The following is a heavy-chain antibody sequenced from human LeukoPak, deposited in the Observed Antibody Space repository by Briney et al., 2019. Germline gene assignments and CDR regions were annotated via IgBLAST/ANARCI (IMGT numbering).Heavy chain of an antibody. CDR2: IYYSGST. J-gene: IGHJ4*02. V-gene: IGHV4-39*01. CDR3: ARRITIFGVVDYFDS. D-gene: IGHD3-3*01. Sequence: PSETLSLTCTVSGGSISSSSYYWGWIRQPPGKGLEWIGSIYYSGSTYYNPSLKSRVTISVDTSKNQFSLKLSSVTAADTAVYYCARRITIFGVVDYFDSWGQGTLVTVSS. CDR1: GGSISSSSYY.